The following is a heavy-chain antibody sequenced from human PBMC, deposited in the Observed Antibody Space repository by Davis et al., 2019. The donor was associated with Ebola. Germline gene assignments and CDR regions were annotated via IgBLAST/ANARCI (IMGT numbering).Heavy chain of an antibody. D-gene: IGHD5-12*01. Sequence: AASVKVSCKASGDTFISYTINWVRQAPGQGLEWMGGVIPIFGTPNYAQKFHGRVTITADDSTNTVYMALSSLRSEDTAVYYCARDIPKWLRWAYYYYGMDVWGQGTTVTVSS. CDR3: ARDIPKWLRWAYYYYGMDV. CDR2: VIPIFGTP. CDR1: GDTFISYT. J-gene: IGHJ6*02. V-gene: IGHV1-69*13.